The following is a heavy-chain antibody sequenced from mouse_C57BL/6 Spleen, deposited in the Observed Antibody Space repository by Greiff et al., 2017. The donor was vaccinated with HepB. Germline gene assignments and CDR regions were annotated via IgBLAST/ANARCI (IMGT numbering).Heavy chain of an antibody. CDR2: IDPETGGT. CDR1: GYTFTDYE. V-gene: IGHV1-15*01. D-gene: IGHD1-1*01. Sequence: QVQLQQSGAELVRPGASVTLSCKASGYTFTDYEMHWVKQTPVHGLEWIGAIDPETGGTAYNQKFKGKAILTADKSSSKAYMELRSLTSEDSAVYYCTRSLTTVVATPIADWGQGTLVTVSA. J-gene: IGHJ3*01. CDR3: TRSLTTVVATPIAD.